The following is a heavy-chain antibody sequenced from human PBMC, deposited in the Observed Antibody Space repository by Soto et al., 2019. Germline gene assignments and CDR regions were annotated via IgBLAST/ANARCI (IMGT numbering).Heavy chain of an antibody. CDR3: ARGGYGIAAAGTGYYYYGMDV. CDR2: INHSGST. J-gene: IGHJ6*01. V-gene: IGHV4-34*01. CDR1: VGSFSVYY. D-gene: IGHD6-13*01. Sequence: SETLSVTCVFYVGSFSVYYWSRIGQPPGKGLERIGEINHSGSTNYNPSLKSRVTISVDTSKNQFSLKLSSVTAADTAVYYCARGGYGIAAAGTGYYYYGMDVWGQGTPVTGSS.